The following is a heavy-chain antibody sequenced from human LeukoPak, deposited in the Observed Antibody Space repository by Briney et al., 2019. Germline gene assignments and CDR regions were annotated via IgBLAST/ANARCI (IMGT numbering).Heavy chain of an antibody. CDR1: GGSISSYY. CDR2: IYYSGST. J-gene: IGHJ4*02. D-gene: IGHD1-26*01. CDR3: ARRSGVGASPFDY. Sequence: PSETLSLTCTVSGGSISSYYWGWIRQPPGKGLEWIGTIYYSGSTYYNPSLKSRVTISVDTSKNQFSLKLSSVTAAGTAVYFCARRSGVGASPFDYWGQGTLVTVSS. V-gene: IGHV4-39*01.